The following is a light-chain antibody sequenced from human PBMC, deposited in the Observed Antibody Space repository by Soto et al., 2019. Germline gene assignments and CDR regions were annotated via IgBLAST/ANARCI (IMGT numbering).Light chain of an antibody. Sequence: PGGRATLTCRASQSVTNYIAWYQQKPGQAPRALIFGASSRSAGIPDRFSGSGSGTDFTLTISCLQSEDFATYYCQQYYSYPPTFGQGTKVDI. V-gene: IGKV3D-15*01. CDR3: QQYYSYPPT. J-gene: IGKJ1*01. CDR1: QSVTNY. CDR2: GAS.